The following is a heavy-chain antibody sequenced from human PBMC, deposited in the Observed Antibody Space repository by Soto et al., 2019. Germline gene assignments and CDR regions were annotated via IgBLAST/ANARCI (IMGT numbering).Heavy chain of an antibody. CDR3: ATFTFGRPFDT. CDR2: ISGSGFST. Sequence: PGGSLRLSCAASGFTFNTYAMSWVRQAPGQGLEWVSAISGSGFSTYYADSVKGRFSISSDSSKNTLFLQMNSLRADDTAVYFCATFTFGRPFDTWGQRTMVTVSS. V-gene: IGHV3-23*01. CDR1: GFTFNTYA. J-gene: IGHJ3*02. D-gene: IGHD3-16*01.